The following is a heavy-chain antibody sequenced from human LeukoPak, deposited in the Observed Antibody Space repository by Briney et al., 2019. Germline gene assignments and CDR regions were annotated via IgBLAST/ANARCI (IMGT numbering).Heavy chain of an antibody. CDR2: INHSGST. CDR1: GGSFSGSY. J-gene: IGHJ5*02. CDR3: ARGVSRYSYGPNWFDP. Sequence: SETLSLTCAVYGGSFSGSYWSWIRQPPGKGLEWIGEINHSGSTNYNPSLKRRVTISLDTSKNQFSLKLSSVTAADTAVYYCARGVSRYSYGPNWFDPWGPGTLVTVSS. D-gene: IGHD5-18*01. V-gene: IGHV4-34*01.